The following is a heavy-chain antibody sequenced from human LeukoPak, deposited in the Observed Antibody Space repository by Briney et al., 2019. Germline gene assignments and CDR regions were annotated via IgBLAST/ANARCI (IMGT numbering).Heavy chain of an antibody. CDR3: AKDRVVAATDWYFDL. CDR1: GLTFSNFA. J-gene: IGHJ2*01. D-gene: IGHD2-15*01. CDR2: MIGNGGST. Sequence: GESLTLSCAASGLTFSNFAVIWVGPAPGKGGEWVSSMIGNGGSTNYANSVKGRFTISRDKSRNTIYLQMNSLRSEATALSYCAKDRVVAATDWYFDLWGRGTLVSVSS. V-gene: IGHV3-23*01.